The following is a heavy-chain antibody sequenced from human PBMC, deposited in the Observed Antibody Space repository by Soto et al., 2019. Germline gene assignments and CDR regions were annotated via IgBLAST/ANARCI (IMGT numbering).Heavy chain of an antibody. CDR2: IWYDGSNK. V-gene: IGHV3-33*01. J-gene: IGHJ3*02. Sequence: GGSLRLSCAASGFTFSSYGMHWVRQAPGKGLEWVAVIWYDGSNKYYADSVKGRFTISRDNSKNTLYLQMNSLRAEDTAVYYCARDYYDSSGYPMGYDAFDIWGQGTMVTVSS. D-gene: IGHD3-22*01. CDR3: ARDYYDSSGYPMGYDAFDI. CDR1: GFTFSSYG.